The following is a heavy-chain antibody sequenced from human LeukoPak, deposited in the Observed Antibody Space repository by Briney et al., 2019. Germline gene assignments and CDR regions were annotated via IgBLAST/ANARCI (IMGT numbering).Heavy chain of an antibody. J-gene: IGHJ6*02. CDR3: ATERSGDPRSYYYGMDV. V-gene: IGHV1-69*13. CDR1: GGTFSSYA. Sequence: ASVKVSCKASGGTFSSYAISWVRQAPGQGLEWMGGIIPIFGTANYAQKFQGRVTITADESTSTAYMELSSLRSEDTAVYYCATERSGDPRSYYYGMDVWGQGTTVTVSS. D-gene: IGHD7-27*01. CDR2: IIPIFGTA.